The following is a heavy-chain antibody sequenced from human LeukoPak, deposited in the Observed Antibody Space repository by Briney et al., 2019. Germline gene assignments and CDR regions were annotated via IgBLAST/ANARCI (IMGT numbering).Heavy chain of an antibody. V-gene: IGHV1-2*02. CDR1: RDTFTGYY. Sequence: SVNVSCKASRDTFTGYYMHWVRQAPGQGLKWMGWINPNSGDTDHAPKFQCRVTMTRDTSITTAYMDLSRLTSDDTAVSYCASVPNYSEKSLYECWGQGNVVIVSS. CDR2: INPNSGDT. D-gene: IGHD2-8*01. J-gene: IGHJ4*02. CDR3: ASVPNYSEKSLYEC.